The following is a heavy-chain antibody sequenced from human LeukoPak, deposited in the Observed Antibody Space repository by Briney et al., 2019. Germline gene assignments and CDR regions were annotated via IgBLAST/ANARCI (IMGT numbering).Heavy chain of an antibody. CDR1: GFTFSSYA. J-gene: IGHJ4*02. V-gene: IGHV3-23*01. CDR2: ISGSGGST. Sequence: QPGGSLRLSCAASGFTFSSYAMSWVRQAPGKGLEWVSAISGSGGSTYYADSVKGRFTISRDNSKNTLYLQMNSLRAEDTAVYYCARDEGTGYSYGYPYDYWGQGTLVTVSS. D-gene: IGHD5-18*01. CDR3: ARDEGTGYSYGYPYDY.